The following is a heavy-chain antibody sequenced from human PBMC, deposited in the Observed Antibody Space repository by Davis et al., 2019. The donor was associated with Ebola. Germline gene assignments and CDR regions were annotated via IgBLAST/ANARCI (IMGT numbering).Heavy chain of an antibody. V-gene: IGHV1-46*01. CDR1: GYTFTSYY. D-gene: IGHD1-26*01. CDR3: ARDMRAYIVGATSGY. CDR2: INPSGGST. J-gene: IGHJ4*02. Sequence: ASVKVSCKASGYTFTSYYMHWVRQAPGQGLEWMGIINPSGGSTTYAQKFQGRVTMTRDTSTSTVYMELSSLRSEDTAVYYCARDMRAYIVGATSGYWGQGTLVTVSS.